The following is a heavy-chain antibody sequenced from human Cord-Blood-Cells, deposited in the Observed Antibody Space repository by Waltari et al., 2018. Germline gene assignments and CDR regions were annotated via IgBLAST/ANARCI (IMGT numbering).Heavy chain of an antibody. D-gene: IGHD1-26*01. CDR2: INHRGST. CDR3: ARGTWGGSYYWFDP. V-gene: IGHV4-34*01. CDR1: GGSFSGYY. Sequence: QVQLQQWGAGLLKPSETLSLTCAVYGGSFSGYYWSWIRQPPGKGLEWIGEINHRGSTNYNPSLKSRVTISVDTSKNQFSLKLSSVTAADTAVYYCARGTWGGSYYWFDPWGQGTLVTISS. J-gene: IGHJ5*02.